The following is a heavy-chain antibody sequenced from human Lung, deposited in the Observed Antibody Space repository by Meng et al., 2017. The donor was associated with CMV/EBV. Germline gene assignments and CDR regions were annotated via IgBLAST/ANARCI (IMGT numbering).Heavy chain of an antibody. V-gene: IGHV3-23*01. CDR1: GFSFNNYG. D-gene: IGHD2-15*01. Sequence: GESLKISCGASGFSFNNYGMNWVRKTPGKGPEWVSHITSDGGRTSYADSVRGRFAISRDNSRNTLYLQMNSLRVDATAVYYCAEGGGSRPETWGQGTLVTVSS. J-gene: IGHJ5*02. CDR2: ITSDGGRT. CDR3: AEGGGSRPET.